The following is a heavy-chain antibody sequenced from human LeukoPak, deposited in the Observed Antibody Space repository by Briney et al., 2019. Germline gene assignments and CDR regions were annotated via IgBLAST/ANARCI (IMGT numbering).Heavy chain of an antibody. CDR1: GFTFDDYW. Sequence: GGSLRLSCGASGFTFDDYWMRWVRQAPGQGLEWVSGISWNSGSIGYADSVKGRFTISRDNAKNSLYLQMNSLRAEDTALYYCAKGSGYYFPYYFDYWGQGTLVTVSS. D-gene: IGHD3-22*01. J-gene: IGHJ4*02. CDR3: AKGSGYYFPYYFDY. V-gene: IGHV3-9*01. CDR2: ISWNSGSI.